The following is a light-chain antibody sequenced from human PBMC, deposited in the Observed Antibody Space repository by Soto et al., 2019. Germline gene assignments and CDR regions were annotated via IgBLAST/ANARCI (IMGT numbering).Light chain of an antibody. V-gene: IGKV3-15*01. CDR3: QQYNNWPSWT. CDR2: GAS. CDR1: QSVSSN. Sequence: EFVLTQSPGTLSVSPGERATLSCRASQSVSSNLAWYQQKPGRAPRLLIYGASTRATGIPARFSGSGSGTEFTLTISSLQSEDFAVYYCQQYNNWPSWTFGQGTKVDI. J-gene: IGKJ1*01.